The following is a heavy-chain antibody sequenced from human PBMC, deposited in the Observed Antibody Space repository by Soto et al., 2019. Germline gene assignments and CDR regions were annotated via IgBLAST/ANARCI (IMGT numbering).Heavy chain of an antibody. Sequence: SETLSLTCTVSGGSFKSGSHSWSWIRQPPGKGLEWIGYVYHTGRTSYNPSLKSRVSISMDTSKNQFSLNLDSVTAADTAVYFCARDFAYFDSWGQGTLVTVSS. D-gene: IGHD3-3*01. CDR2: VYHTGRT. CDR3: ARDFAYFDS. V-gene: IGHV4-61*01. CDR1: GGSFKSGSHS. J-gene: IGHJ4*02.